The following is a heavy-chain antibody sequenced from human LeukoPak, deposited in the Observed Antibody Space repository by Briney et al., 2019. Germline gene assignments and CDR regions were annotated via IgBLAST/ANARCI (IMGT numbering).Heavy chain of an antibody. J-gene: IGHJ4*02. CDR1: GGSFSGYY. Sequence: ETLSLTCAVYGGSFSGYYWSWIRQPPGKGLEWVANIKQDGSEKYYVDSVKGRFTISRDNAKNSLYLQMNSLRAEDTAVYYCARFALGPIAVAPYFDYWGQGTLVTVSS. CDR2: IKQDGSEK. CDR3: ARFALGPIAVAPYFDY. D-gene: IGHD6-19*01. V-gene: IGHV3-7*01.